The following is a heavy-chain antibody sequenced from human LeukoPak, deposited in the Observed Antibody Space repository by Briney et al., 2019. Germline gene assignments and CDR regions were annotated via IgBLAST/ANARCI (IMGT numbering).Heavy chain of an antibody. Sequence: PGGSLRLSCAASGFTFSSYAMHWVRQAPGKGLEYVSAISSNGGSTYYANSVKGRFTISRDNSKNTLYLQMGSLRAEDMAVYYCARARSYGGSRRGLGYYMDVWGKGTTVTVSS. D-gene: IGHD1-26*01. CDR3: ARARSYGGSRRGLGYYMDV. J-gene: IGHJ6*03. CDR1: GFTFSSYA. V-gene: IGHV3-64*01. CDR2: ISSNGGST.